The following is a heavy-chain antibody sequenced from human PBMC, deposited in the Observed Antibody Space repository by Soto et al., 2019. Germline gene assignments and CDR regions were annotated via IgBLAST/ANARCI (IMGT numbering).Heavy chain of an antibody. CDR2: INHSGST. J-gene: IGHJ6*02. CDR1: GGSFSGYY. D-gene: IGHD1-7*01. CDR3: ARGAFGGTGTTDYYYGMDV. V-gene: IGHV4-34*01. Sequence: PSETLSLTCAVYGGSFSGYYWSWIRQPPGKGLEWIGEINHSGSTNYNPSLKSRVTISVDTSKSQFSLKLSSVTAADTAVYYCARGAFGGTGTTDYYYGMDVWGQGTTVTVSS.